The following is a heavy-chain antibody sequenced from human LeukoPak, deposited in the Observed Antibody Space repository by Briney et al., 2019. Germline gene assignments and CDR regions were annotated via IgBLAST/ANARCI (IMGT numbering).Heavy chain of an antibody. CDR2: IKKTGIET. V-gene: IGHV3-7*01. CDR1: GFTFSHFW. Sequence: PGGSLRLSCAGSGFTFSHFWMSWVRQAPGKGLEWVAYIKKTGIETYYLDSVKGRFTITRDNNRNSLFLQMYSLRAEDTAVYSCARENGYCSGSDCYSYFDSWGQGTLVTVSS. D-gene: IGHD2-15*01. J-gene: IGHJ4*02. CDR3: ARENGYCSGSDCYSYFDS.